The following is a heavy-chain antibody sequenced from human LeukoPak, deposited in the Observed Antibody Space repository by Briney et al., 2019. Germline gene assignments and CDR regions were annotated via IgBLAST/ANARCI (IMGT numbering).Heavy chain of an antibody. Sequence: GGSLRLSCAASGFTFSTYSMNWVRQAPGKGLEWVSPLSSTSSFIYYADSVKGRFTISRDNAKKSLYLQMNSLRAEDTAVYYCARDRSGYTEFDYWGQGTLVTVSS. D-gene: IGHD5-12*01. CDR1: GFTFSTYS. V-gene: IGHV3-21*01. CDR2: LSSTSSFI. J-gene: IGHJ4*02. CDR3: ARDRSGYTEFDY.